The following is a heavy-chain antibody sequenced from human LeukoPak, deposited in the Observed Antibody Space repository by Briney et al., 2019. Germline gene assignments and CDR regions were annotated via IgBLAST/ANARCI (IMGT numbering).Heavy chain of an antibody. CDR3: ARRPEWELHYFDY. CDR1: GGSFSGYY. CDR2: INHIGST. Sequence: PSETLSLTCAVYGGSFSGYYWSWIPQPPGEGLEWIGEINHIGSTNYNPSLKSRVTISVDTSKNQFSLKLSSVAAADTAVYYCARRPEWELHYFDYWGQGTLVTVSS. D-gene: IGHD1-26*01. V-gene: IGHV4-34*01. J-gene: IGHJ4*02.